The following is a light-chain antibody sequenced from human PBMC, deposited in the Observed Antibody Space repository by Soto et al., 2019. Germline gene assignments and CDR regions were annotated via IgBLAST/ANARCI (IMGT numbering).Light chain of an antibody. CDR3: QHYGSSLALS. CDR1: QSVSSSY. CDR2: GAS. Sequence: EIVFTQSPGTLSLSPGARSTLSCRASQSVSSSYLAWYQQKPGQAPRLLSYGASTRAAGIPDRFSGSGSGTDFSLTIRRLETEDFAVYYCQHYGSSLALSVGGGTKVDIK. V-gene: IGKV3-20*01. J-gene: IGKJ4*01.